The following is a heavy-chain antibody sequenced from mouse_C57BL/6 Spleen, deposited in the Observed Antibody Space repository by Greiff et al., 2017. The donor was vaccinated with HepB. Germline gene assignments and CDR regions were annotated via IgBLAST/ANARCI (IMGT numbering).Heavy chain of an antibody. CDR1: GYSITSDY. D-gene: IGHD2-2*01. CDR3: ARLVTHYYAMDY. V-gene: IGHV3-8*01. Sequence: VHVKQSGPGLAKPSQTLSLTCSVTGYSITSDYWNWIRKFPGNKLESIGYISYSGSTYYNPSLKSRISITRDTSKNQYYLQLNSVTTEDTATYYCARLVTHYYAMDYWGQGTSVTVSS. CDR2: ISYSGST. J-gene: IGHJ4*01.